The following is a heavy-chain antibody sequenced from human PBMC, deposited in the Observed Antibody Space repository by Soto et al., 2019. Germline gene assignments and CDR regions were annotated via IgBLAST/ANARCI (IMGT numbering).Heavy chain of an antibody. CDR1: GGSISSGDYY. J-gene: IGHJ4*02. Sequence: SETLSLTGTVSGGSISSGDYYWSWIRQPPGKGLEWIGYIYYSGSTYYNPSLKSRVTISVDTSKNQFSLKLSSVTAADTAVYYCARDLGYYDSSGSYFDYWGQGTLVTVSS. D-gene: IGHD3-22*01. CDR3: ARDLGYYDSSGSYFDY. V-gene: IGHV4-30-4*01. CDR2: IYYSGST.